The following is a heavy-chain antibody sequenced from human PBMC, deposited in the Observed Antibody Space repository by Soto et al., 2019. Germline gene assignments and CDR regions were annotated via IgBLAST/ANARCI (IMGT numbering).Heavy chain of an antibody. CDR3: AREYEGMDV. CDR1: GGSIRGGPYA. J-gene: IGHJ6*02. D-gene: IGHD3-3*01. Sequence: KASETLSLTCVISGGSIRGGPYAWSWIRQPPGKALEWIGYIYYSATTYYNPSLKSRLTISIDRPKNQFSLRLTSVTAADTAVYYCAREYEGMDVWGPGIKVTVSS. CDR2: IYYSATT. V-gene: IGHV4-30-2*01.